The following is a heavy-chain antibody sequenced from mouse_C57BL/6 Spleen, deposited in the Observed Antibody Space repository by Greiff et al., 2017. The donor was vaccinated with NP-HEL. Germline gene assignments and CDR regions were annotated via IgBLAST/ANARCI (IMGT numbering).Heavy chain of an antibody. Sequence: EVHLVESGGGLVQPGGSLKLSCAASGFTFSDYYMYWVRQTPEKRLEWVAYISNGGGSTYYPDTVKGRFTISRDNAKNTLYLQMSRLKSEDTAMYYCARPLYDYDDYYAMDYWGQGTSVTVSS. D-gene: IGHD2-4*01. V-gene: IGHV5-12*01. CDR3: ARPLYDYDDYYAMDY. CDR1: GFTFSDYY. CDR2: ISNGGGST. J-gene: IGHJ4*01.